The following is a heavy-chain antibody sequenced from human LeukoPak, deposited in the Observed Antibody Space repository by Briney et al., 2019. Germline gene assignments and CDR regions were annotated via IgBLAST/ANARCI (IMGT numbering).Heavy chain of an antibody. J-gene: IGHJ1*01. CDR1: GGSFSGYY. CDR3: ARGRISSSSWYLS. CDR2: INHSGST. V-gene: IGHV4-34*01. D-gene: IGHD6-13*01. Sequence: SETLSLTCAVYGGSFSGYYWSWIRQPPGKGLEWIGEINHSGSTNYNPSLKSRVTIPVDTSKNQFSLKLSSVTAADTAVYYCARGRISSSSWYLSWGQGTLVTVSS.